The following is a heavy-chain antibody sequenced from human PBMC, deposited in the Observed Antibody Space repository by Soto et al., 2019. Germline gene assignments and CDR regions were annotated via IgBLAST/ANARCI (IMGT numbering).Heavy chain of an antibody. CDR3: ARYGEGGLLWFGELSPFDY. CDR1: GFSLSTSGVG. V-gene: IGHV2-5*02. CDR2: IYWDDDK. J-gene: IGHJ4*02. D-gene: IGHD3-10*01. Sequence: QITLKESGPPLVKPTQTLTLTCTFSGFSLSTSGVGVGWIRQPPGKALEWLALIYWDDDKRYSPSLKSRLTITKETSKNQVVLTMTNMDPVDTATYYCARYGEGGLLWFGELSPFDYWGQGTLVTVSS.